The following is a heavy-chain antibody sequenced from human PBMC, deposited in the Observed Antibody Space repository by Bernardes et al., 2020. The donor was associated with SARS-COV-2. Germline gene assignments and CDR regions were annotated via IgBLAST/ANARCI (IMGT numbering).Heavy chain of an antibody. CDR1: GFTFSSYS. CDR2: ISSSSSTI. V-gene: IGHV3-48*04. Sequence: VGSLRLSRAASGFTFSSYSMNWVRQAPGQGLEWVSYISSSSSTIYYADSVKGRFTISRDNAKNSLYLQMNSLRAEDTAVYYCASDCQDIESGYYYYYMDVWGKGTTVTVSS. D-gene: IGHD2-15*01. CDR3: ASDCQDIESGYYYYYMDV. J-gene: IGHJ6*03.